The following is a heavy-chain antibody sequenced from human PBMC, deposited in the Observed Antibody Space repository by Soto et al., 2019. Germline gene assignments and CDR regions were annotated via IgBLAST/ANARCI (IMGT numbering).Heavy chain of an antibody. V-gene: IGHV3-9*01. CDR3: AKDMKWRGMTTIHYFDC. Sequence: SLRLSCAASEFSFDVYAMHWVRQVAGTGLEWLSGISWNSATIEYADSVKGRFTISRDNAKNFLFLQMNTLRPEDRALYYCAKDMKWRGMTTIHYFDCRGQGTLVTVSS. J-gene: IGHJ4*02. CDR2: ISWNSATI. D-gene: IGHD4-4*01. CDR1: EFSFDVYA.